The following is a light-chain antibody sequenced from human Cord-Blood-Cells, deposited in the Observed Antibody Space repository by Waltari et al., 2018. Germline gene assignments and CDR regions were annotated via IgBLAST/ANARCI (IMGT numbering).Light chain of an antibody. CDR1: QSISSY. Sequence: DIQMTQSPSSLSASVGDRVPITCRASQSISSYLNWYQQKPGKAPKPLIYAASSLQSGVPSTFSGSGSGSNFTLTISSLQPEDFATYYCQQSYSTPSITFGQGTRLEIK. CDR2: AAS. V-gene: IGKV1-39*01. CDR3: QQSYSTPSIT. J-gene: IGKJ5*01.